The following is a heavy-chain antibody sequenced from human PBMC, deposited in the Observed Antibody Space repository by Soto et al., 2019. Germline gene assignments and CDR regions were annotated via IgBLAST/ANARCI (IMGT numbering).Heavy chain of an antibody. J-gene: IGHJ4*02. D-gene: IGHD2-2*01. CDR1: AFTFGDYA. CDR3: AKGYTTSCFAHFDF. V-gene: IGHV3-9*01. Sequence: EVQLVESGGGLVQPGRSLRLSCAASAFTFGDYAMHWVRQAPEKGLEWVSCISWNSGNIVYVDSVEGRFTISRDNAKNSLYLQMNSLRPEDTAFYYCAKGYTTSCFAHFDFWGKGALVTVSS. CDR2: ISWNSGNI.